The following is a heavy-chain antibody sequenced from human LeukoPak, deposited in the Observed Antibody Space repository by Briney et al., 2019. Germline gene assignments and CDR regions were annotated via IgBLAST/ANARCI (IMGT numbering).Heavy chain of an antibody. CDR2: ISSSSSYI. CDR3: ARDGPVPAAIGGYY. V-gene: IGHV3-21*01. D-gene: IGHD2-2*02. Sequence: PGGSLRLSCAASGFTFSSYSMNWVRQAPGKGLEWVSSISSSSSYIHYADSVKGRFTISRDNAKNSLYLQMNSLRAEDTAVYYCARDGPVPAAIGGYYWGQGTLVTVSS. CDR1: GFTFSSYS. J-gene: IGHJ4*02.